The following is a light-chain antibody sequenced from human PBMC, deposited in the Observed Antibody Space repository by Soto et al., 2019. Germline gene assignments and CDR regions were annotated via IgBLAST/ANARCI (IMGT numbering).Light chain of an antibody. CDR3: QQRSNWPPWIT. Sequence: EIVLTQSPATLSLSPGERATLSCRASQSISSTYLTWYHQKPGQAPRLLIFDASNRATGIPARFSGSGSGTDFTLTISGLQSEDFAVYYCQQRSNWPPWITFGQGTRLEN. CDR2: DAS. V-gene: IGKV3-11*01. CDR1: QSISSTY. J-gene: IGKJ5*01.